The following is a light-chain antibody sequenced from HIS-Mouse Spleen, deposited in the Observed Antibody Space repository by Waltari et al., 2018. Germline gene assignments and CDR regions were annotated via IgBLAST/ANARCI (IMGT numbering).Light chain of an antibody. J-gene: IGLJ3*02. CDR2: RNN. CDR1: SSNIGSNY. CDR3: AAWDDSLSGWV. Sequence: QSVLTQPPSASGTPGQRVTISCSGSSSNIGSNYVYWYQQLPGTAPKLLIYRNNQRPSGGPDRFSGSKPGTSASLAISGLRSEDEADYYGAAWDDSLSGWVFGGGTKLTVL. V-gene: IGLV1-47*01.